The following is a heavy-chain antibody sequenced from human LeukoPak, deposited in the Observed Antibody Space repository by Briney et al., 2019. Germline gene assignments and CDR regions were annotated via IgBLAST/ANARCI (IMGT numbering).Heavy chain of an antibody. V-gene: IGHV3-21*01. CDR3: ASNDNWFDP. CDR1: GLTFSSYS. Sequence: PGGSLRLSCAASGLTFSSYSMNWVRQAPGRGLEWVSSISSSSSYIYYADSVKGRFTISRDNAKNSLYLQMNSLRAEDTAVYYCASNDNWFDPWAREPWSPSPQ. CDR2: ISSSSSYI. J-gene: IGHJ5*02.